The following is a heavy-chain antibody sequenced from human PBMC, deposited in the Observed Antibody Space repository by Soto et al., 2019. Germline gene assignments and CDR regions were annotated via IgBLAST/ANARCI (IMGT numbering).Heavy chain of an antibody. J-gene: IGHJ4*02. V-gene: IGHV1-69*02. CDR2: IIPILGIA. CDR1: GGTFSSYT. CDR3: ATDSGYDSNFDY. Sequence: SVKVSCKASGGTFSSYTISWVRQAPGQGLEWVGRIIPILGIANYAQKFQGRVTITADKSTSTAYMELSSLRSEDTAVYYCATDSGYDSNFDYWGQGTLVTVSS. D-gene: IGHD5-12*01.